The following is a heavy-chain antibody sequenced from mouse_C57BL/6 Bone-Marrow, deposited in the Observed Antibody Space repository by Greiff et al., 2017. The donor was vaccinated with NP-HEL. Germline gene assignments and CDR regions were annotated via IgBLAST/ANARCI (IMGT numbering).Heavy chain of an antibody. CDR1: GYAFSSSW. V-gene: IGHV1-82*01. J-gene: IGHJ2*01. CDR3: ARASCSYYFDY. D-gene: IGHD1-1*01. Sequence: VQGVESGPELVKPGASVKISCKASGYAFSSSWMNWVKQRPGKGLEWIGRIYPGDGDTNYNGKFKGKATLTADKSSSTAYMQLSSLTSEDSAVYFCARASCSYYFDYWGQGTTLTVSS. CDR2: IYPGDGDT.